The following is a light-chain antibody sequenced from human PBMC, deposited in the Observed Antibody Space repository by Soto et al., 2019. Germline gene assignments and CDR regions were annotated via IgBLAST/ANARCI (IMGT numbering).Light chain of an antibody. CDR1: SSNIGAGFD. J-gene: IGLJ2*01. CDR2: RNT. CDR3: QSFWL. V-gene: IGLV1-40*01. Sequence: QPVLTQPPSVSGAPGQRVTISCTGSSSNIGAGFDVHWYQQFPGTAPKLLIYRNTNRPSGVPDRFSGSKSGTSASLTITGLQVEDEADYYCQSFWLFGGGTKLTVL.